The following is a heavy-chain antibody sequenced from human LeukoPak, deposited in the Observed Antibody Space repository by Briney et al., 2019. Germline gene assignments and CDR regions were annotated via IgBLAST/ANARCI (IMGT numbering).Heavy chain of an antibody. CDR2: IYTSGST. Sequence: PSETLSLTCTVSGGSISSYYWTWIRQPAGKGLKWIGRIYTSGSTNYNPSLKSRVTMSVDTSKNQFSLKLSSVTAADTAVYYCARAQTYGDYLSWFDPWGQGTLVTVSS. J-gene: IGHJ5*02. CDR1: GGSISSYY. D-gene: IGHD4-17*01. V-gene: IGHV4-4*07. CDR3: ARAQTYGDYLSWFDP.